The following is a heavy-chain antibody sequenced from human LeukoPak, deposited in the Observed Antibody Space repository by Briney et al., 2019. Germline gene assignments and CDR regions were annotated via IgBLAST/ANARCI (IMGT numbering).Heavy chain of an antibody. CDR1: GYTFTSYA. D-gene: IGHD3-10*01. J-gene: IGHJ6*02. V-gene: IGHV1-3*01. Sequence: ASVKVSWKASGYTFTSYAMHWVRQAPGQRLEWMGWINAGNGNTKYSQKFQGRVTITRDTSASTAYMELSSLRSEDTAVYYCARYGSGNGMDVWGQGTTVTVSS. CDR2: INAGNGNT. CDR3: ARYGSGNGMDV.